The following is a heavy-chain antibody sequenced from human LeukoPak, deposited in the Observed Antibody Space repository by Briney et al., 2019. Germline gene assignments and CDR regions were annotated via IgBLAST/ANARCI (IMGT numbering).Heavy chain of an antibody. Sequence: SETLSLTCAVSGYSISSGYYWGWIRQPQGKGLEWIGSIYHSGSTYYNPSLKSRVTISVDTSKNQFSPKLSSVTAADTAVYYCARLSPDYYDSSVGAFDIWGQGTMVTVSS. CDR1: GYSISSGYY. J-gene: IGHJ3*02. V-gene: IGHV4-38-2*01. D-gene: IGHD3-22*01. CDR3: ARLSPDYYDSSVGAFDI. CDR2: IYHSGST.